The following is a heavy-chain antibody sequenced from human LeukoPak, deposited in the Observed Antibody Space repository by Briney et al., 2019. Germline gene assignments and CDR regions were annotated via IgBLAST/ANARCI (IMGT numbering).Heavy chain of an antibody. V-gene: IGHV3-23*01. Sequence: PGGSLRLSCAASGFTFSSYAMSWVRQAPGKELEWVSAISGSGGSTYYADSVKGRFTISRDNSKNTLYLQMNSLRAEDTAVYYCAKDSRDGSGSYLFDYWGQGTLVTVSS. CDR3: AKDSRDGSGSYLFDY. J-gene: IGHJ4*02. CDR1: GFTFSSYA. D-gene: IGHD3-10*01. CDR2: ISGSGGST.